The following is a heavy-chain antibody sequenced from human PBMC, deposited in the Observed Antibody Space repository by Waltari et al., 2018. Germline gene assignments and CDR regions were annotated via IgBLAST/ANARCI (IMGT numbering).Heavy chain of an antibody. V-gene: IGHV4-34*01. D-gene: IGHD3-3*01. Sequence: QVQLQQWGAGLLKPSETLSLTCAVYGGSFSGYYWSWIRQPPGKGLEWIGEINHSGSTNYNPALKSRVTISVDTSKNQFSLKLSSVTAADTAVYYCARHGYDFWSGYWLRGWFDPWGQGTLVTVSS. CDR2: INHSGST. J-gene: IGHJ5*02. CDR3: ARHGYDFWSGYWLRGWFDP. CDR1: GGSFSGYY.